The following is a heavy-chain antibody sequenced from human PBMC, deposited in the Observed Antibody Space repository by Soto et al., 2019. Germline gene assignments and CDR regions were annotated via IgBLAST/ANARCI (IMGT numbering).Heavy chain of an antibody. CDR3: ARHWWSSGSYLAFDS. CDR1: GASTGGYY. V-gene: IGHV4-59*08. CDR2: VFSSGST. D-gene: IGHD6-19*01. J-gene: IGHJ4*02. Sequence: ASETLSLTCTISGASTGGYYWSWIRQSPGRGLEWIGYVFSSGSTNYSPSLQSRVAISIDTSKRQFFLKLTSVTAADTALYYCARHWWSSGSYLAFDSWGQGTQVTVSS.